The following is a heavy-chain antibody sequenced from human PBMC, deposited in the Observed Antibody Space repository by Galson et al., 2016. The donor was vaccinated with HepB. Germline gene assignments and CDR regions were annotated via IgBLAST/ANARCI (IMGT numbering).Heavy chain of an antibody. J-gene: IGHJ4*02. D-gene: IGHD5-24*01. V-gene: IGHV1-3*01. CDR3: LRNGGGYNCGD. Sequence: SVKVSCKAGGYTFTNYAIHWVRQAPGQSLEWMGWIAGGNGNTRYSQQFQGTFTFTRYPSASIVYMEMSSLRSEDTSVFYLLRNGGGYNCGDWGQGTLVIVSS. CDR2: IAGGNGNT. CDR1: GYTFTNYA.